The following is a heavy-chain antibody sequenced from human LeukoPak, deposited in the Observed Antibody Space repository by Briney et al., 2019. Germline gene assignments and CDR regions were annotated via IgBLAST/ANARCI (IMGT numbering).Heavy chain of an antibody. J-gene: IGHJ6*03. D-gene: IGHD6-6*01. CDR2: INPNSGGT. Sequence: ASVKVSCKASGYTFTGYYMHWVRQAPGQGLEWMGWINPNSGGTNYAQKFQGRVTMTRDASISTAYMELSRLRSDDTAVYYCARDHKQLLELYYYYMDVWGKGTTVTVSS. CDR1: GYTFTGYY. CDR3: ARDHKQLLELYYYYMDV. V-gene: IGHV1-2*02.